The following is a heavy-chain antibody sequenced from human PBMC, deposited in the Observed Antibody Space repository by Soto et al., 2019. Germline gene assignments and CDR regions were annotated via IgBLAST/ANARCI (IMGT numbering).Heavy chain of an antibody. CDR1: GYTFTSYY. J-gene: IGHJ6*02. CDR3: ARDLPSPWIGFYYYYGMDV. V-gene: IGHV1-46*01. CDR2: INPSGGST. Sequence: ASVKVSCKASGYTFTSYYMHWVRQAPGQGLEWMGIINPSGGSTSYAQKFQDRVTMTRDTSTSTVYMELSSLRSEDTAVYYCARDLPSPWIGFYYYYGMDVWGQGTTVTVS. D-gene: IGHD2-2*03.